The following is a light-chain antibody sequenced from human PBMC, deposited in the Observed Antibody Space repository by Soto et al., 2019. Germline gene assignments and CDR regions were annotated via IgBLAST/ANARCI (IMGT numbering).Light chain of an antibody. CDR1: RSNLGAGYD. V-gene: IGLV1-40*01. CDR3: QSYANRLGGAWV. J-gene: IGLJ7*01. CDR2: ANN. Sequence: QSVLTQPPSVSGAPGQGVTISCTGTRSNLGAGYDVHWYQQFPGAAPKLLIYANNKRPSGLVDRFSGSKSGTSASLAITGPQVEDEADYYCQSYANRLGGAWVFGAGTQLTVL.